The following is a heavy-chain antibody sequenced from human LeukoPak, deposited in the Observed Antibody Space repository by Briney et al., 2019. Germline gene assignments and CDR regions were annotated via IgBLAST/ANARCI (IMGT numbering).Heavy chain of an antibody. CDR3: ARSYHYDSSGYLDAFDM. D-gene: IGHD3-22*01. V-gene: IGHV1-46*01. J-gene: IGHJ3*02. Sequence: ASVKVSCKASGYTFTGYYIHWVRQAPGQGLEWMGRIKPSGGTTSYAQKFQGRVTMTSDMSTSTVYTELRSLRSEDTAVYYCARSYHYDSSGYLDAFDMWGQGTMVTVSS. CDR2: IKPSGGTT. CDR1: GYTFTGYY.